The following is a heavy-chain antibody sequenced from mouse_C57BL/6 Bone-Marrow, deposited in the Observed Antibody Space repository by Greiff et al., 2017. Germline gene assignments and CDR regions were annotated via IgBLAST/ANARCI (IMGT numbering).Heavy chain of an antibody. J-gene: IGHJ2*01. CDR1: GYTFTNYW. CDR3: ARWDYYGSSVFDY. V-gene: IGHV1-63*01. Sequence: QVPLQQSGAELVRPGTSVKMSCKASGYTFTNYWIGWAKQRPGHGLEWIGDIYPGGGYTNYNEKFKGKATLTADKSSSTAYMQFSSLTSEDSAIXYCARWDYYGSSVFDYWGQGTTLTVSS. CDR2: IYPGGGYT. D-gene: IGHD1-1*01.